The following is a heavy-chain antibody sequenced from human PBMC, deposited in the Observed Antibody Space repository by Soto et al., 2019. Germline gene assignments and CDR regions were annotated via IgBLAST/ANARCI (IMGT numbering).Heavy chain of an antibody. J-gene: IGHJ6*02. V-gene: IGHV3-11*01. CDR3: AIGGGQIYYKGLDV. D-gene: IGHD3-10*01. CDR1: GFFFSDYY. CDR2: ISGTGDTK. Sequence: QVQLVESGGTLVKPGGSLTLSCAASGFFFSDYYLSWIRQAPGKGLECVAYISGTGDTKYHADSVEGRFTISRDNPKSSLYLQMNSLRAEDAAVYYCAIGGGQIYYKGLDVWGQGTTVTVSS.